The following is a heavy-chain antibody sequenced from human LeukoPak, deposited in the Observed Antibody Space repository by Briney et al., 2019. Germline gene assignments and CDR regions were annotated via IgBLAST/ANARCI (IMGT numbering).Heavy chain of an antibody. CDR1: GGSIGTYY. Sequence: PSETLSLTCTVSGGSIGTYYWSWIRQPPGKGLEWIGYIYHSGDTKYNPSLKSRVTISVDTSKKQFSLRLRSVTAADTAVYYCAREGYSGHDFIYWGQGTLVTVSS. D-gene: IGHD5-12*01. CDR3: AREGYSGHDFIY. V-gene: IGHV4-59*01. J-gene: IGHJ4*02. CDR2: IYHSGDT.